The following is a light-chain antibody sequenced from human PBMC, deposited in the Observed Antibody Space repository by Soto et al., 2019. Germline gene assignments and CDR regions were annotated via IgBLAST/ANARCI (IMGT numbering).Light chain of an antibody. J-gene: IGKJ4*01. CDR1: QGIAPY. CDR3: QKYNSAPLT. Sequence: DVQMTQSPSSLSAFVGDRVTITCRASQGIAPYLAWFQQKPGKVPKLLIYATSTLQSGVPSRFSGSGSGTDXXLTVTSLQPEDVGTYXFQKYNSAPLTFGGGTKVEIK. V-gene: IGKV1-27*01. CDR2: ATS.